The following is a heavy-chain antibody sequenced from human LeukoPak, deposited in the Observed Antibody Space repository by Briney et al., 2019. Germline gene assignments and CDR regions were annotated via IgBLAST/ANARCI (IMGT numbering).Heavy chain of an antibody. CDR1: GGSISSNDHS. CDR2: ISYNGNT. J-gene: IGHJ4*02. V-gene: IGHV4-30-4*01. Sequence: TLSLTCTVSGGSISSNDHSWSWIRQPPGKGLEWIGYISYNGNTYYNPSLKSRATISRDTSKNQFSLNLSSVTAADTAVYYCARVVRGTILRESVDYWGQGTLVTVSS. CDR3: ARVVRGTILRESVDY. D-gene: IGHD3-10*01.